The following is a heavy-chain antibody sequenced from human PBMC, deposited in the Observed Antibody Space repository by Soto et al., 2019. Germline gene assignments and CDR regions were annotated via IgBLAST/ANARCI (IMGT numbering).Heavy chain of an antibody. V-gene: IGHV1-18*01. CDR1: GYTFSNYG. J-gene: IGHJ4*02. CDR3: ARDQRGRDGYGEDY. CDR2: ISGYNGNR. Sequence: QVQLVQSGAEVTKPGASVKVSCKASGYTFSNYGITWVRQAPGQGLEWMGWISGYNGNRNYAQKVQGRVTMTTDTPTSTAYMELGTLRSDDTAVYYCARDQRGRDGYGEDYWGQGTLVTVSS. D-gene: IGHD3-10*01.